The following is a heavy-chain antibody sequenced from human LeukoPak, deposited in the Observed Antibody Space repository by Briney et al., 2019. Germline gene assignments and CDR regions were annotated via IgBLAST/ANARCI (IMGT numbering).Heavy chain of an antibody. CDR3: ARGGGDDYSNSKHYYYYGMDV. CDR2: MNPNSGNT. Sequence: ASVKVSCKASGYTSISNDINWVRQAPGQGLEWMGWMNPNSGNTVYVQNFQGRVTMTRNTSISTAYMELSSLRPEDTAVYYCARGGGDDYSNSKHYYYYGMDVWGQGTTVTVSS. CDR1: GYTSISND. D-gene: IGHD4-11*01. J-gene: IGHJ6*02. V-gene: IGHV1-8*01.